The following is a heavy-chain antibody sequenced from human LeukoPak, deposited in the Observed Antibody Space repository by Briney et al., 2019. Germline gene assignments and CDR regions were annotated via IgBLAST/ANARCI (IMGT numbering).Heavy chain of an antibody. J-gene: IGHJ4*02. D-gene: IGHD1-26*01. Sequence: GGSLRLSCAASGFTFSSYGMHWVRQAPGKGLEWVAVISYDGSNKYYADSVKGRFTISRDNSKNTLYLQMNSLRAEDTAVYYCAKKSGEDYWGQGTLVTVSS. CDR3: AKKSGEDY. CDR1: GFTFSSYG. CDR2: ISYDGSNK. V-gene: IGHV3-30*18.